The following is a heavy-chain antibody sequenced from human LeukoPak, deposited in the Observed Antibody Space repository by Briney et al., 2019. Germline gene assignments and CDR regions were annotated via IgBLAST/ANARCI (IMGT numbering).Heavy chain of an antibody. CDR3: SCLTHSYYSDTSGYYPYYYMDV. V-gene: IGHV4-39*02. Sequence: SETLSLTCTVSAGAISNNDYYWGWSHQPPGKGLEWIGRIYYSGNSYYNPSIKRRATISVDTSNNHFSLRLSSVTAADTAVYFCSCLTHSYYSDTSGYYPYYYMDVWGEGTTVTVSS. D-gene: IGHD3-22*01. J-gene: IGHJ6*03. CDR1: AGAISNNDYY. CDR2: IYYSGNS.